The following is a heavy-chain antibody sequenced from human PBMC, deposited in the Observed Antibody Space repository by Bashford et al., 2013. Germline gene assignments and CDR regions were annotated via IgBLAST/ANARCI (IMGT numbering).Heavy chain of an antibody. D-gene: IGHD5-18*01. J-gene: IGHJ4*02. CDR3: ARDQSGDSAMVNFDF. CDR1: GFTFSDYY. CDR2: ISGGGRTI. V-gene: IGHV3-11*01. Sequence: GGSLRLSCAASGFTFSDYYMNWIRQAPGKGLEWVSYISGGGRTIYYADSVKGRFTISRDNAKNSLFLQMNSLRDEDTAVYYCARDQSGDSAMVNFDFWGQGTLVTVSS.